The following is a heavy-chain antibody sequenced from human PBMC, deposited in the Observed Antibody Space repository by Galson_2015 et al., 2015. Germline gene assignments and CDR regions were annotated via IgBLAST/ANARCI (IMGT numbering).Heavy chain of an antibody. CDR1: GFTFSDDW. V-gene: IGHV3-7*05. J-gene: IGHJ4*02. Sequence: SLRLSCAASGFTFSDDWMTWVRQAPGKGLEWVANINQDGSDKHYVDSVKGRFTISRDNAKNSLYLQMNSLRAEDTAVYYCATSLPCSGSGCYGRDFDYWGQGTLVTVSS. CDR3: ATSLPCSGSGCYGRDFDY. CDR2: INQDGSDK. D-gene: IGHD3-10*01.